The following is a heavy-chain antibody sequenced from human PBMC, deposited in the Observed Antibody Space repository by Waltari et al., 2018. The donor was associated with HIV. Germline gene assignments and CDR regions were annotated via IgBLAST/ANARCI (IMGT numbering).Heavy chain of an antibody. CDR1: GNSFSSHW. CDR3: ARRQGDYRTAFNI. J-gene: IGHJ3*02. D-gene: IGHD4-17*01. CDR2: IYPCYSDT. Sequence: EIQLVQSGGEMKKAGESLRISCKASGNSFSSHWIGWVCQLPGKGLEWMGIIYPCYSDTIYSPSFQGQVTISVDKSITTAYLQWSSLKASDTAIYYCARRQGDYRTAFNIWGQGTMVTVSP. V-gene: IGHV5-51*01.